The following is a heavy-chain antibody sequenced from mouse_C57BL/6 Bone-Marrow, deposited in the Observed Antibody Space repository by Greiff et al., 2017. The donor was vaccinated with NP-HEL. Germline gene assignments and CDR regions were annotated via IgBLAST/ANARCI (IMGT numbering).Heavy chain of an antibody. CDR1: GYTFTDYN. Sequence: VQLQQSGPELVKPGASVKMSCKASGYTFTDYNMHWVKQSHGKSLEWIGYINPNNGGTSYNQKFKGKATLTVNKSSSTAYMELRSLTSEDSAVYYCARSPAVVRYFDVWGTGTTVTVSS. CDR3: ARSPAVVRYFDV. CDR2: INPNNGGT. J-gene: IGHJ1*03. V-gene: IGHV1-22*01. D-gene: IGHD1-1*02.